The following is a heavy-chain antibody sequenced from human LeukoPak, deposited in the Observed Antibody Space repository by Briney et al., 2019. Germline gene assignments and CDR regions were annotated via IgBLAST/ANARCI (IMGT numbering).Heavy chain of an antibody. Sequence: SETLSLTCTVSGGSISSGGHYWSWIRQHPGKGLEWIGYIYYSGSTYYNPSLKSRVTISVDTSKNQFSLKLSSVTAADTAVYYCARDTEYYYDSSGYYYQDDAFDIWGQGTMVTVSS. J-gene: IGHJ3*02. D-gene: IGHD3-22*01. CDR2: IYYSGST. CDR3: ARDTEYYYDSSGYYYQDDAFDI. V-gene: IGHV4-31*03. CDR1: GGSISSGGHY.